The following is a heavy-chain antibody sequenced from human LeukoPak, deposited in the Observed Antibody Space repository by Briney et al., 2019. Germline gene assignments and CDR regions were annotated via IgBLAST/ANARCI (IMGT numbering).Heavy chain of an antibody. J-gene: IGHJ4*02. V-gene: IGHV3-21*01. CDR1: GFTFSSYN. CDR2: ISSSSGYI. CDR3: ARAPTFSGWFDY. Sequence: GGSLRLSCAASGFTFSSYNMNWVRQTPGKGLEWVSSISSSSGYIYYADSLKGRFTISRDNAKSSLYLQMNSLRAEDTAVYYCARAPTFSGWFDYWGQGTLVTVSS. D-gene: IGHD6-19*01.